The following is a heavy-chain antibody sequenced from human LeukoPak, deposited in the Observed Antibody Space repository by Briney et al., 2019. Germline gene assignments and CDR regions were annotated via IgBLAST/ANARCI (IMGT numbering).Heavy chain of an antibody. J-gene: IGHJ5*02. CDR2: INHSGST. CDR1: GGSISSSSYY. V-gene: IGHV4-39*07. Sequence: SETLSLTCTVSGGSISSSSYYWGWIRQPPGKGLEWIGEINHSGSTNYNPSLKSRVTISVDTSKNQFSLKLSSVTAADTAVYYCARGLRRIVATLETWGQGTLVTVSS. CDR3: ARGLRRIVATLET. D-gene: IGHD5-12*01.